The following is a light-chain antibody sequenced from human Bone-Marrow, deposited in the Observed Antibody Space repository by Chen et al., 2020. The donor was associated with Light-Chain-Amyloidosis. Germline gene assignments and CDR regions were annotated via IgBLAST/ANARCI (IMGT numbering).Light chain of an antibody. V-gene: IGLV3-21*02. J-gene: IGLJ3*02. CDR2: DDS. Sequence: SYVLTQPSSVSVAPGQTATIACGRNNIGSTSVHSYPQTPGQAPLLVVYDDSDRPSGIPERLSGSNSGNTATLTISRVEAGDEADYYCQVWDRSSDRPVFGGGTKLTVL. CDR3: QVWDRSSDRPV. CDR1: NIGSTS.